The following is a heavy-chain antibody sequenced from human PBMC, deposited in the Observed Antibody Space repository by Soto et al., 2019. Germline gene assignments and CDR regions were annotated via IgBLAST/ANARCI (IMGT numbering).Heavy chain of an antibody. J-gene: IGHJ4*02. D-gene: IGHD6-19*01. CDR3: AKSTVAGTPFDS. CDR1: GGPFSSPNNY. Sequence: SETLSLTCSVSGGPFSSPNNYWVWVRQPPGKGLEWIGSIFYVGSTYQNPSLKSRVTISVDTSKSQLFLKLVSVSAADTAVYFCAKSTVAGTPFDSWGQGILVTVSS. V-gene: IGHV4-39*01. CDR2: IFYVGST.